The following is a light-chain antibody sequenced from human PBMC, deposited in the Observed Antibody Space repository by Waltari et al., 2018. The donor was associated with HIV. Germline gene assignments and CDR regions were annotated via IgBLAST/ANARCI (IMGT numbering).Light chain of an antibody. J-gene: IGLJ3*02. Sequence: QSVLTQPPSMSRPPGQRVFISCSGSRSNIGNNFVYWFQEVSGSAPTRIIYNTDQRPSGVPDRFSAAKSGSSASLAITGLQSDDEAVYFCASRDDNLSHWVFGGGTKLTV. CDR2: NTD. CDR1: RSNIGNNF. CDR3: ASRDDNLSHWV. V-gene: IGLV1-47*02.